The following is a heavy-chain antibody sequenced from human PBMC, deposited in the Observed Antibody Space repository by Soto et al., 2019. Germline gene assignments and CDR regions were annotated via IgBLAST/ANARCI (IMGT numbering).Heavy chain of an antibody. J-gene: IGHJ5*02. V-gene: IGHV1-69*01. CDR2: IIPIFGTA. Sequence: QVQLVQSGAEVKKPGSSVKVSCKASGGTFSSYAISWVRQAPGQGLEWMGGIIPIFGTANYAQKFQGRVTITADESTSTAXXXXXXXXXXXXXXXYCARMVGGFDPXGQGTLVXVSS. D-gene: IGHD2-8*01. CDR3: ARMVGGFDP. CDR1: GGTFSSYA.